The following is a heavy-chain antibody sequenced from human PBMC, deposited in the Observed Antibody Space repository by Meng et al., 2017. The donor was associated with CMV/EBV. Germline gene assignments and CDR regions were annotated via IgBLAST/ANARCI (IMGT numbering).Heavy chain of an antibody. J-gene: IGHJ3*02. CDR3: AKELQLRPDAFDI. V-gene: IGHV3-33*06. CDR1: GFIFINYG. D-gene: IGHD1-1*01. Sequence: GESLKISCATSGFIFINYGMHGVRQAPGKGLEWVAVIWYDGSNKYYADSVKGRFTISRDSSKNTLYLQMSSLRAEDTAVYYCAKELQLRPDAFDIWGQGTMVTVSS. CDR2: IWYDGSNK.